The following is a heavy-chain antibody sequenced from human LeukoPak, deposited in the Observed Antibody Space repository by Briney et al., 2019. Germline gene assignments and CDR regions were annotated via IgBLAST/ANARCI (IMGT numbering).Heavy chain of an antibody. J-gene: IGHJ5*02. CDR3: ARDFIYCSGGSCYPT. Sequence: GGSLRLSCAASGFTFSSYSMNWVRQAPGKGLEWVSSISSSSSYIYYADSVEGRFTISRDNAKNSLYLQMNSLRAEDTAVYYCARDFIYCSGGSCYPTWGQGTLVTVSS. V-gene: IGHV3-21*01. CDR1: GFTFSSYS. CDR2: ISSSSSYI. D-gene: IGHD2-15*01.